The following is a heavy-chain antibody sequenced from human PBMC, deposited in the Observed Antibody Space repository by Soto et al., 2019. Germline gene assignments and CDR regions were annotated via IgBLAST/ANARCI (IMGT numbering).Heavy chain of an antibody. D-gene: IGHD3-16*01. Sequence: QVQLVESGGGVVQPGTSLRLSCAASGFTFSGFAMHWIRQAPGQGLEWVAVMSSDGALGFYANSMKGRVTISRDNSKNTLYLHMDSLTSEDTAVYCCAREDYYVGGYYVLGAFDIWGRGTMVTVSS. CDR2: MSSDGALG. V-gene: IGHV3-30*04. CDR3: AREDYYVGGYYVLGAFDI. CDR1: GFTFSGFA. J-gene: IGHJ3*02.